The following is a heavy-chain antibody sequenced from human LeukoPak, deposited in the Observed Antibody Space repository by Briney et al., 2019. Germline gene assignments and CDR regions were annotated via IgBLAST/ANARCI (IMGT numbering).Heavy chain of an antibody. CDR1: GGTFSSYA. CDR2: IIPIFGTA. Sequence: GASVKVSCKASGGTFSSYAISWVRQAPGQGLEWMGGIIPIFGTANYAQKFQGRVTITTDESTSTAYMELSSLRSEDTAVYYCARNAYKTSSENYFDLWGRGILVTVSS. CDR3: ARNAYKTSSENYFDL. J-gene: IGHJ4*02. V-gene: IGHV1-69*05. D-gene: IGHD6-6*01.